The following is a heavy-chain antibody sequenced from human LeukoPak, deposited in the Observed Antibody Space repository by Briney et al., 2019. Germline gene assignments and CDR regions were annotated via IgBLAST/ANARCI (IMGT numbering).Heavy chain of an antibody. CDR3: AREYYDPFDY. CDR1: GYTFTDYY. Sequence: ASVKVSCKASGYTFTDYYMHWVRQAPGQGLEWMGWVSAYNGNTNYAQKLQGRVTMTTDTSTSTAYMELRSLRSDDTAVYYCAREYYDPFDYWGQGTLVTVSS. J-gene: IGHJ4*02. V-gene: IGHV1-18*04. D-gene: IGHD3-22*01. CDR2: VSAYNGNT.